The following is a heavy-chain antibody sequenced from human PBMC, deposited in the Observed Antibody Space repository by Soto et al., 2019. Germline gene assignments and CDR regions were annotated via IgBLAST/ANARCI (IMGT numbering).Heavy chain of an antibody. Sequence: SVKVSCKPTGTTFDSFTFSWVRQAPGQGLEWMGGFVPMFGSASVAQRFQGRVRITADASTGTGYMELSDLRSEDSAIYYCAREDDTTGHYSWFDPWGPGTLVTVSS. CDR3: AREDDTTGHYSWFDP. CDR1: GTTFDSFT. CDR2: FVPMFGSA. D-gene: IGHD3-9*01. J-gene: IGHJ5*02. V-gene: IGHV1-69*13.